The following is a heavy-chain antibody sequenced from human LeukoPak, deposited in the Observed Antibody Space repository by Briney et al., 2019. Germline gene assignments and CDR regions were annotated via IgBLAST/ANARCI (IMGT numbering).Heavy chain of an antibody. Sequence: ASVKVSCKASAYTFTGYYMHWVRQAPGQGLEWMGWINSNSGGTNYAQKFQGRVTMTRDTSISTVYMELSRLRSDDTAVYYCAREKVEGANWFDPWGQGTLVTVFS. D-gene: IGHD2-15*01. V-gene: IGHV1-2*02. CDR2: INSNSGGT. CDR3: AREKVEGANWFDP. CDR1: AYTFTGYY. J-gene: IGHJ5*02.